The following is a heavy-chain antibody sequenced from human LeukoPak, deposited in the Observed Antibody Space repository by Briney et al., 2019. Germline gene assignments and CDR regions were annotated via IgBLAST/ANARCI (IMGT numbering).Heavy chain of an antibody. CDR3: GRYCSGGSCYDYYYGMDV. Sequence: PGGSLRLSCAASGFTFSSYAMHWVRQAPGKGLEWVAVISYDGSNKYYADSVKGRFTISRDNSKNTLYLQMNSLRAEDTAVYYCGRYCSGGSCYDYYYGMDVWGQGTTVTVSS. D-gene: IGHD2-15*01. J-gene: IGHJ6*02. CDR1: GFTFSSYA. CDR2: ISYDGSNK. V-gene: IGHV3-30-3*01.